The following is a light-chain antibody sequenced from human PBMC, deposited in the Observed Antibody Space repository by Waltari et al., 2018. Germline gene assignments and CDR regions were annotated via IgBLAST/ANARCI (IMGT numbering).Light chain of an antibody. V-gene: IGKV3-15*01. CDR1: QSISNN. CDR3: QQYNTWPPST. J-gene: IGKJ2*02. CDR2: GAS. Sequence: EIVMTQSPAALSVSPGERATLSCRASQSISNNLACYQHKPGQPPRPLISGASTRATGVPARFSGSGSGTEFTLTISSLQSEDSAIYFCQQYNTWPPSTFGQGTKLEIK.